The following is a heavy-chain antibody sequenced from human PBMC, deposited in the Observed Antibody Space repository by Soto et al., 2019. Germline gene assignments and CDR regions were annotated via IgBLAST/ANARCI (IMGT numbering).Heavy chain of an antibody. D-gene: IGHD3-9*01. CDR3: VTSPLFWPDGICPKYFQH. Sequence: QVQLVQSGAEVKKPGASVKVSCKTSGYTFTDYYIQWLRQAPGQGLEWMGWSIPTSGGTKYAQKFQARVSMTRDTSISTAYMELSSLRSDDTAVYYCVTSPLFWPDGICPKYFQHWGQGTLVTVSS. J-gene: IGHJ1*01. CDR2: SIPTSGGT. V-gene: IGHV1-2*02. CDR1: GYTFTDYY.